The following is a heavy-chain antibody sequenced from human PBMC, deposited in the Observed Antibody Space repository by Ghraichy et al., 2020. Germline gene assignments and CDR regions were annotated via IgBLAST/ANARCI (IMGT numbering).Heavy chain of an antibody. CDR1: GFTFSSYA. D-gene: IGHD3-10*01. Sequence: GGSLRLSCAASGFTFSSYAMSWVRQAPGKGLEWVSGISGSAGSTYYADSVKGRFTISRDNSKNTLYLQMNSLRAEDTAVYYCAKDYDSRGPTRITMVRGVRDFRANDIWGQGTMVTVSS. V-gene: IGHV3-23*01. J-gene: IGHJ3*02. CDR3: AKDYDSRGPTRITMVRGVRDFRANDI. CDR2: ISGSAGST.